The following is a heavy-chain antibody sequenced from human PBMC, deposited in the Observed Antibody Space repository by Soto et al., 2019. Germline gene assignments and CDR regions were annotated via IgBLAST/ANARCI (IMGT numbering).Heavy chain of an antibody. CDR2: ISFNGLSQ. V-gene: IGHV3-30*04. CDR1: GLTFSSFA. D-gene: IGHD3-16*01. Sequence: QELLVESGGGVVQPGKSLRLSCAASGLTFSSFAMHWVRQAPGKGLEWVSVISFNGLSQFYPDSIRGRFTISRDNSKNTLYLQRDSLRPDDTAVYYCARGGRGLRGAFDVWGQGTEVSVS. J-gene: IGHJ3*01. CDR3: ARGGRGLRGAFDV.